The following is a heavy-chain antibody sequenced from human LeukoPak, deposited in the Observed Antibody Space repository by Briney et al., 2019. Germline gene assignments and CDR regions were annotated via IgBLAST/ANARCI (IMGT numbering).Heavy chain of an antibody. J-gene: IGHJ5*02. CDR1: GFTFSGSA. Sequence: GGSLRLSCAASGFTFSGSAIHWVGQSSGKGLEWVGQIDKKDKGYATATAYAASVKGRFTISRDDSINTAYLQMKSLKTEDTALYYCTRDSGTYNWFDPWGQGTLVTVSS. V-gene: IGHV3-73*01. CDR3: TRDSGTYNWFDP. D-gene: IGHD1-26*01. CDR2: IDKKDKGYATAT.